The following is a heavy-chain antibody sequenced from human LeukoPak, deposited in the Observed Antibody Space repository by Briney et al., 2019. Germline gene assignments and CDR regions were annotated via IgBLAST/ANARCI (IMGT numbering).Heavy chain of an antibody. D-gene: IGHD5-24*01. CDR1: GFTFRSYW. V-gene: IGHV3-74*01. J-gene: IGHJ4*02. CDR2: INGEGSRT. CDR3: ARDTRYGDGYKY. Sequence: TGGSLRLSCAASGFTFRSYWMHWVRQAQGKGLVWVSRINGEGSRTSYEDSVKGRFTISRDNAKNTLYLQMKSLRAEDTAVYYCARDTRYGDGYKYWGQGTLVTVSS.